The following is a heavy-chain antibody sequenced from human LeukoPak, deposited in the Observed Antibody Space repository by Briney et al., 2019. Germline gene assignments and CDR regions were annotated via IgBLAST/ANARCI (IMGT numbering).Heavy chain of an antibody. CDR1: XFTFSSYA. Sequence: GXSXXXXCXASXFTFSSYAMYWVRQAPGKGLEWVSGIFGSGGSTHYADSVKGRFTISRDNSKNTVYLQMNSLRAEDTAVYYCAKTTTGYSSGRFPGWPVDYWGQGTLVTVSS. V-gene: IGHV3-23*01. D-gene: IGHD6-19*01. J-gene: IGHJ4*02. CDR3: AKTTTGYSSGRFPGWPVDY. CDR2: IFGSGGST.